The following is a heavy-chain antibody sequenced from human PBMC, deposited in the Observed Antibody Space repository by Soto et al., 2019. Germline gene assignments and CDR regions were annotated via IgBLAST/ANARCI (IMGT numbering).Heavy chain of an antibody. J-gene: IGHJ4*02. CDR3: ARDLLDYCSGGSCYGY. D-gene: IGHD2-15*01. Sequence: QVQLVQSGAEVKKPGSSVKVSCKASGGTFSSYTISWVRQAPGQGLEWMGRIIPILGIANYAQKFQGRVTITADKSTSTAYMELSSLRSEDTAVYYCARDLLDYCSGGSCYGYWGQGALVTVSS. V-gene: IGHV1-69*08. CDR1: GGTFSSYT. CDR2: IIPILGIA.